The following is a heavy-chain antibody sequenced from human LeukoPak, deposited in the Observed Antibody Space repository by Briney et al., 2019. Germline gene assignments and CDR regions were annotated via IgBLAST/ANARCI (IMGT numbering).Heavy chain of an antibody. CDR3: ARVPYCGGDCLYNWFDP. V-gene: IGHV1-18*01. J-gene: IGHJ5*02. CDR2: ISAYNGNT. D-gene: IGHD2-21*02. CDR1: GYTFTSYG. Sequence: GASVKVSCKASGYTFTSYGISWVRQAPGQGLEWMGWISAYNGNTNYAQKLQGRVTMTTDTSTSTAYMELRSLRSDDTAVYYYARVPYCGGDCLYNWFDPWGQGTLVTVSS.